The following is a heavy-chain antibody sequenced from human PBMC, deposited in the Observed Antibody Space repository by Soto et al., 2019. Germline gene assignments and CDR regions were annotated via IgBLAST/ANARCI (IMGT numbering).Heavy chain of an antibody. CDR3: ARAHGYSYGSDWFDP. CDR1: GGSISSGGYY. D-gene: IGHD5-18*01. Sequence: SEALSLTCTVSGGSISSGGYYWSWIRQHPGKGLEWIGYIYYSGSTYYNPSLKSRVTISVDTSKNQFSLKLSSVTAADTAVYYCARAHGYSYGSDWFDPWGQGTLVTVSS. CDR2: IYYSGST. J-gene: IGHJ5*02. V-gene: IGHV4-31*03.